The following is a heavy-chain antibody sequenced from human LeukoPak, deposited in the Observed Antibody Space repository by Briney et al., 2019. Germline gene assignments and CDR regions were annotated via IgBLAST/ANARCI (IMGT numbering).Heavy chain of an antibody. CDR3: ARGWVYFDY. V-gene: IGHV4-59*01. Sequence: PSETLSLTCTVSGGSISDYYWSWIRQPPGKGLEWIGYIYYSGSTNSGSTNYNPSLKSRVTISVDTSKNQLSLKLSSVTAADTAVYYCARGWVYFDYWGQGTLATVSS. D-gene: IGHD1-26*01. CDR1: GGSISDYY. J-gene: IGHJ4*02. CDR2: IYYSGSTNSGST.